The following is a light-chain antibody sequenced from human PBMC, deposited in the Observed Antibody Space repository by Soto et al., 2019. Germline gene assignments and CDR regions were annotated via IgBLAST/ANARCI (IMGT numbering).Light chain of an antibody. CDR2: GAY. V-gene: IGKV3-20*01. CDR1: QTVSTNY. J-gene: IGKJ2*01. CDR3: QQYGSSPRT. Sequence: EIVLTQSPGTLSLSPGESATLSCRASQTVSTNYLAWYQQKPGQAPRLLIYGAYNRATGIPDRFSGSGSGTDFTLTISRLEPEDFAVYYCQQYGSSPRTFGQGTKLEIK.